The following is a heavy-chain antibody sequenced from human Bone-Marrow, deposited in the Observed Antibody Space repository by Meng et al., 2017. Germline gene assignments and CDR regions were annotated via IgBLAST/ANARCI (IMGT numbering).Heavy chain of an antibody. CDR3: ARDPKTGPYDSSGYYSHHDAFDI. D-gene: IGHD3-22*01. V-gene: IGHV3-23*01. CDR2: ITGGGGTT. CDR1: GFTFSSYA. Sequence: GGSLRLSCTASGFTFSSYAMNWVRQAPGRGLEWVSIITGGGGTTAYADSVKGRFTISRDNAKNSLYLQMNSLRAEDTAVYYCARDPKTGPYDSSGYYSHHDAFDIWGQGTMVTVSS. J-gene: IGHJ3*02.